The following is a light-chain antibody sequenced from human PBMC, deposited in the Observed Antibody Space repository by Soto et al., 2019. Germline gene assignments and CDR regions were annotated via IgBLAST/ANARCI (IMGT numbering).Light chain of an antibody. CDR3: QQYNALIT. Sequence: DIQMTQSPSSLSASVGDRVTITCQASQDIRKNLNWYQQKPGKAPKLLIYGVSNLETGLPSKFSGSKSGTDFALTITNLQHEDISTYYCQQYNALITFGGGTKVEIK. J-gene: IGKJ4*01. V-gene: IGKV1-33*01. CDR1: QDIRKN. CDR2: GVS.